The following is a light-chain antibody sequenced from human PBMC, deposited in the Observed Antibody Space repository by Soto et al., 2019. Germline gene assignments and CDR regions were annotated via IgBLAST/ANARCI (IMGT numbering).Light chain of an antibody. J-gene: IGLJ3*02. CDR1: SGHSSYA. CDR3: QTWGTGIRV. Sequence: QSVLTQSPSASASLGASVKLTCTLSSGHSSYAIAWCQQRPEKGPRYLMKLNSDGSHSKGDGIPDRFSGSRSGAERYLTISSLQSEDEADYYCQTWGTGIRVFGGGTKLTVL. CDR2: LNSDGSH. V-gene: IGLV4-69*01.